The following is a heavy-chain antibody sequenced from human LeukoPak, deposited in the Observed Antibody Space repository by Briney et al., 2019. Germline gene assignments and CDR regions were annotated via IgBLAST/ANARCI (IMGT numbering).Heavy chain of an antibody. CDR1: GFTFSSHS. Sequence: PGGSLRLSCAASGFTFSSHSMNWVRQAPGKGLEWVSYISSSSNTIYYADSVKGRFAISRDNAKNSLYLQMNGLRAEDTAVYYCARDSDWVFDYWGQGTLVTVSS. J-gene: IGHJ4*02. V-gene: IGHV3-48*01. CDR3: ARDSDWVFDY. CDR2: ISSSSNTI. D-gene: IGHD3/OR15-3a*01.